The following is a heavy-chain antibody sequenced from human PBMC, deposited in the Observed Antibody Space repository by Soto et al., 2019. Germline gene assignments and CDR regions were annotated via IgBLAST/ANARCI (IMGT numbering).Heavy chain of an antibody. CDR2: ISPYNGTT. CDR1: GYTFTTYG. Sequence: VKVSCKASGYTFTTYGISWVRQAPGQGLEWMGWISPYNGTTKYAEKFQGEMTMTTDTATSTAYMDLRSLRSDDTAVYYCARDGERDTGLNFYYYLHGMDAWGQGTRVTVSS. V-gene: IGHV1-18*04. CDR3: ARDGERDTGLNFYYYLHGMDA. J-gene: IGHJ6*02. D-gene: IGHD1-1*01.